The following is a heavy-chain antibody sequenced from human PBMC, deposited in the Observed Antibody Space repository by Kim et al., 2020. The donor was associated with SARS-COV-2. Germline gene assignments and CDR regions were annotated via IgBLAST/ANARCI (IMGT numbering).Heavy chain of an antibody. V-gene: IGHV1-69*01. D-gene: IGHD6-19*01. CDR3: AGYSSGWPNFDY. Sequence: NSAQKFKRRVPITADESTSTAYMELSSLRSEDTAVYYCAGYSSGWPNFDYWGQGTLVTVSS. J-gene: IGHJ4*02.